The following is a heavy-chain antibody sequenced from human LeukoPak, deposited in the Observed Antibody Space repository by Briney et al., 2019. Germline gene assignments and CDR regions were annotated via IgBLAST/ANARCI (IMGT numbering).Heavy chain of an antibody. CDR2: ISSSSSYI. D-gene: IGHD6-19*01. Sequence: GGSLRLSCAASGFTFSSYSMNWVRQAPGKGLEWVSPISSSSSYIYYADSVKGRFTISRDNAKNSLYLQMNSLRAEDTAVYYCARGTQWLDPFDYWGQGTLVTVSS. V-gene: IGHV3-21*01. CDR3: ARGTQWLDPFDY. J-gene: IGHJ4*02. CDR1: GFTFSSYS.